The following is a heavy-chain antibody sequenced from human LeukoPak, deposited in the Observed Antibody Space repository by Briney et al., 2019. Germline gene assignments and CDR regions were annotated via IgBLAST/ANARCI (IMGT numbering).Heavy chain of an antibody. D-gene: IGHD2-21*01. V-gene: IGHV3-20*04. CDR2: INWNGGST. CDR3: ARDAHFGGVFDI. J-gene: IGHJ3*02. Sequence: RPGGSLRLSCAASGFTFDDYAMSWVRQAQGKGLEWVSGINWNGGSTGYVDSVKGRFAISRDNAKNSLYLQMNSLRGEDTALYYCARDAHFGGVFDIWGQGTMVTVSS. CDR1: GFTFDDYA.